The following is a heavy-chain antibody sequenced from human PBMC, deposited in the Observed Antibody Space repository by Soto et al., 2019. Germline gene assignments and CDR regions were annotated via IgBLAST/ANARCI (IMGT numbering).Heavy chain of an antibody. CDR3: ARDRDYDSSGYYRPQFDY. Sequence: QVQLQESGPGLVKPSQTLSLTCTVSGGSISSGGYYWSWIRQHPGKGLEWIGYIYYSGSTYYNPSLKSRVTISVDTSKNQFSLKLSSVTAADTAVYYCARDRDYDSSGYYRPQFDYWGQGTLVTVSS. CDR1: GGSISSGGYY. V-gene: IGHV4-31*03. J-gene: IGHJ4*02. D-gene: IGHD3-22*01. CDR2: IYYSGST.